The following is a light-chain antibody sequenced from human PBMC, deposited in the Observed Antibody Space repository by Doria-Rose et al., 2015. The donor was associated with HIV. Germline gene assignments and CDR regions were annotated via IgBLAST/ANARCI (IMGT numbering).Light chain of an antibody. CDR2: AAS. CDR3: QQTYRSPPWT. J-gene: IGKJ1*01. CDR1: QTVSTH. Sequence: MTQTPSSLSASIGDRVTITCRASQTVSTHLNWFQQEPGKAPKLLIYAASRLQSGAPSRSSGSGSGTDFTLTISGLQPGDFATYYCQQTYRSPPWTFGQGTKVEMK. V-gene: IGKV1-39*01.